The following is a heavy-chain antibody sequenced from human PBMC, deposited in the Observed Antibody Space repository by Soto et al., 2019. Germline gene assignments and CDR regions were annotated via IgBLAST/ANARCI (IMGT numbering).Heavy chain of an antibody. V-gene: IGHV3-15*02. CDR2: IKSKTDGGTT. D-gene: IGHD1-20*01. CDR3: ATKRTGITTIGPGY. J-gene: IGHJ4*02. Sequence: EVQLVESGGALVKPGGSLRLSCAASGFTFSNAWMSWVRQAPGKGLEWVGRIKSKTDGGTTDYAAAVEGRFTISREDSKNPGYLQMDSLKTEDTAVYYCATKRTGITTIGPGYWGQGTLYTVSS. CDR1: GFTFSNAW.